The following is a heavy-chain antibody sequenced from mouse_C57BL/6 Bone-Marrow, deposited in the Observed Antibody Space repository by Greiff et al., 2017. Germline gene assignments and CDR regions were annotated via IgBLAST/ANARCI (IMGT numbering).Heavy chain of an antibody. Sequence: VQLQQSGPELVKPGASVKISCKASGYSFTDYNMNWVKQSNGKSLEWIGVINTNYGTTSYNQKFKGKATLTVDQSSSTAYIHLNSLTSEYSAVYYCARGYDYDYAMDYWGQGTSVTVSS. CDR2: INTNYGTT. V-gene: IGHV1-39*01. CDR3: ARGYDYDYAMDY. D-gene: IGHD2-4*01. J-gene: IGHJ4*01. CDR1: GYSFTDYN.